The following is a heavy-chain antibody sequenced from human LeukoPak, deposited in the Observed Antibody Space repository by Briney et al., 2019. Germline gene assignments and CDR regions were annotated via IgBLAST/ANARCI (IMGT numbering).Heavy chain of an antibody. D-gene: IGHD3-22*01. CDR3: ARDTTYDSSGYFDY. J-gene: IGHJ4*02. Sequence: SETLSLTCAVSGGSISSSNWWSWVRQPPGKGLEWIGEIYHSGSTYYNPSLKSRVTISVDTSKNQFSLKLSSVTAADTAVYYCARDTTYDSSGYFDYWGQGTLVTVSS. CDR1: GGSISSSNW. CDR2: IYHSGST. V-gene: IGHV4-4*02.